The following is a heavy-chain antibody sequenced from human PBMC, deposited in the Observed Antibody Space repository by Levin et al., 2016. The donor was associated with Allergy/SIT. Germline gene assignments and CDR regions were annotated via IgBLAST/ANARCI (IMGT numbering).Heavy chain of an antibody. CDR2: IYYSGST. D-gene: IGHD5-24*01. CDR3: ARVDGQGAFDI. Sequence: WIRQPPGKGLEWIGYIYYSGSTNYNPSLKSRVTISVDTSKNQFSLKLSSVTAADTAVYYCARVDGQGAFDIWGQGTMVTVSS. V-gene: IGHV4-61*06. J-gene: IGHJ3*02.